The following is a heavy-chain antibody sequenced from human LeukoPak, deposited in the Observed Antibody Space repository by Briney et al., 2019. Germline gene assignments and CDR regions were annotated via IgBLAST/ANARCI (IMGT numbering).Heavy chain of an antibody. J-gene: IGHJ5*02. CDR1: GGSISSGGDY. Sequence: SQTLSLTCTVSGGSISSGGDYWSWPPQHPGKGLEWIGYIDYSGSAFYSGSTYYNPSLKSRVALSVDTSKNQFSLKLSSVTAADTAVYYCARAPPHVRWFDPWGQGTLVTVSS. V-gene: IGHV4-31*03. CDR3: ARAPPHVRWFDP. CDR2: IDYSGSAFYSGST.